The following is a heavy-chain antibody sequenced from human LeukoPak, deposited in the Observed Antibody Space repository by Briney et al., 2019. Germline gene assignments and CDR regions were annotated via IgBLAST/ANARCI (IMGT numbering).Heavy chain of an antibody. V-gene: IGHV3-15*01. CDR2: IKSKTDGGTT. CDR3: TTDLLLWFGELLASPDY. D-gene: IGHD3-10*01. Sequence: PGGSLRLSCAASGFTFSNAWMSWVRQAPGMGLEWVGRIKSKTDGGTTDYAAPVKGRFTISRDDSKNTLYLQMNSLKTEDTAVYYCTTDLLLWFGELLASPDYWGQGTLVTVSS. J-gene: IGHJ4*02. CDR1: GFTFSNAW.